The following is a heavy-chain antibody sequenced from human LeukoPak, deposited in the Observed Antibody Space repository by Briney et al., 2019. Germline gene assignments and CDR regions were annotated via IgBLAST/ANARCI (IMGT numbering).Heavy chain of an antibody. CDR2: ISAYNGNT. CDR3: ARDQAMVRGVIITGDAFDI. Sequence: ASVKVSCKASGYTFTSYGISWVRQAPGQGLEWMGWISAYNGNTNYAQKLQGRVTMTTDTSTSTAYMELRSLRSDDTAVYYCARDQAMVRGVIITGDAFDIWGQGTMGTVSS. CDR1: GYTFTSYG. V-gene: IGHV1-18*01. J-gene: IGHJ3*02. D-gene: IGHD3-10*01.